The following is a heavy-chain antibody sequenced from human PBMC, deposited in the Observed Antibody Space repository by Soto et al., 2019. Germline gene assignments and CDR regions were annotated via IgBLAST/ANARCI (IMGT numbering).Heavy chain of an antibody. D-gene: IGHD3-10*01. CDR2: IVPIFGKA. CDR1: GGTFSDSV. CDR3: ARGRDGSNYYFDY. Sequence: QVQLVQSGPEVKKPGSSVTVSCKASGGTFSDSVTSWVRQAPGQGLEWMGGIVPIFGKANLAEKFQDRVTITADESTSTAYMKRSSLRSEDTAVYYGARGRDGSNYYFDYWGQGTLVTVSS. J-gene: IGHJ4*02. V-gene: IGHV1-69*01.